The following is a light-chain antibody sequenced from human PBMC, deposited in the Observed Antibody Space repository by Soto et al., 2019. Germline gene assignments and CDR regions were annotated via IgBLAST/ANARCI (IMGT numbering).Light chain of an antibody. CDR3: ASYTSADTRV. Sequence: QSALTQPTSVSGSPGQSITISCTGNSNDIGAYDYVSWYQQHPGKAPRLLISEVTNRPSGVSRRFSGSKSGATASLTITGLLAEDEADYYCASYTSADTRVFGGGTKLTVL. J-gene: IGLJ3*02. V-gene: IGLV2-14*01. CDR1: SNDIGAYDY. CDR2: EVT.